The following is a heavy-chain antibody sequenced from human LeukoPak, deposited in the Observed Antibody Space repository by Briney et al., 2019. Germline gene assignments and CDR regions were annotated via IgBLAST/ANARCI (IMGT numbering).Heavy chain of an antibody. CDR1: GGSFSSYY. CDR2: IKSKANGETT. V-gene: IGHV3-15*07. Sequence: PSETLSLTCAVYGGSFSSYYWNWIRQPPGKGLEWVGRIKSKANGETTHFAAPVKGRFTISRDDSKNTLYLQMNGLKTEDTAVYYCAWGGDYFDFWGRGTLVTVSS. J-gene: IGHJ4*02. CDR3: AWGGDYFDF. D-gene: IGHD3-16*01.